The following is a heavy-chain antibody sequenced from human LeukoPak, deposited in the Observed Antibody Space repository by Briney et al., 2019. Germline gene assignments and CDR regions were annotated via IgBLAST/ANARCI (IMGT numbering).Heavy chain of an antibody. J-gene: IGHJ4*02. D-gene: IGHD6-19*01. CDR1: GFTFSSYE. V-gene: IGHV3-48*03. Sequence: GGSLRLSCAASGFTFSSYEMNWVRQAPGKGLDGVSYISSSGSTIYYADSVKGRFTISRDNAKNSLYLQMNSLRAEDTAVYYFARDREAVDTKAWYFDYWGQGTLVTVSS. CDR2: ISSSGSTI. CDR3: ARDREAVDTKAWYFDY.